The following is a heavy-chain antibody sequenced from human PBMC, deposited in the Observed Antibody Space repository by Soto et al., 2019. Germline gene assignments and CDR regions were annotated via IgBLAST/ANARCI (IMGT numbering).Heavy chain of an antibody. CDR1: GFTFRSCG. V-gene: IGHV3-33*01. J-gene: IGHJ3*01. Sequence: QLVESGGGVVQPGRSLRLSCAASGFTFRSCGMHWVRQAPGKGLEWVAVLWYDGHTKYYSESVRGRFIISRDNSKNTVYLEMNSLRVEDTALYYCVREVGRTDYKNNDIFHLWGQGTMVAVSS. CDR3: VREVGRTDYKNNDIFHL. CDR2: LWYDGHTK. D-gene: IGHD3-9*01.